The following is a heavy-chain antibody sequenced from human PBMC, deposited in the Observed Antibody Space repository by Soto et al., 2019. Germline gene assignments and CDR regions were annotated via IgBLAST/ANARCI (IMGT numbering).Heavy chain of an antibody. D-gene: IGHD6-6*01. Sequence: PSETLSLTCAVYGGSFSGYYWSWIRQPPGKGLEWIGEINHSGSTNYNPSLKSRVTISVDTSKNQFSLKLSSVTAADTAVYYCARVRKVAARRVNWFDPCGKGTLVTVSS. J-gene: IGHJ5*02. CDR1: GGSFSGYY. CDR2: INHSGST. CDR3: ARVRKVAARRVNWFDP. V-gene: IGHV4-34*01.